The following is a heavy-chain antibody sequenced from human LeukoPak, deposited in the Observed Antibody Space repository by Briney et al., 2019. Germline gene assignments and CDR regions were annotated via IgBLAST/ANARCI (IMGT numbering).Heavy chain of an antibody. J-gene: IGHJ4*02. CDR3: ARAGSGWYYFDY. CDR2: IWNDGSTK. V-gene: IGHV3-33*01. CDR1: GFTFSSYG. D-gene: IGHD6-19*01. Sequence: GGCLRLSCAASGFTFSSYGMHWVRPAPGKGVEWGAVIWNDGSTKYAADSVKGRFTISRDNSKNTRYLQMNSLRAEATAVYYCARAGSGWYYFDYWGQGTLVTVSS.